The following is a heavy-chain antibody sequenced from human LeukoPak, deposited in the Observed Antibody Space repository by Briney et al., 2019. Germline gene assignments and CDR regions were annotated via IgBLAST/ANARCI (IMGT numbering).Heavy chain of an antibody. Sequence: GGSLRLSCAASGFTFSSYGMNWVRQAPGKGLEWVSSISSGSTYTYYADSVKGRFTISRDNSKNTLYLQMNSLRAEDTAVYYCARRSGIAVAGAFDYWGQGTLVTVSS. J-gene: IGHJ4*02. CDR1: GFTFSSYG. CDR3: ARRSGIAVAGAFDY. D-gene: IGHD6-19*01. CDR2: ISSGSTYT. V-gene: IGHV3-21*04.